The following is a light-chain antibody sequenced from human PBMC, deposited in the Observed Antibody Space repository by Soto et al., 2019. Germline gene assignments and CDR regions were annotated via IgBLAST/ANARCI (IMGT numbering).Light chain of an antibody. Sequence: EIVLTQSPGTLSLSPGERATLSCRTSQRVDSGYIAWYQQRPGQSPRLLMYAASSRVTGIPDRFSGSGSGTDFTLTISRLEPEDFAVYYCQQYGNPPTFGQGATLQI. CDR1: QRVDSGY. CDR2: AAS. J-gene: IGKJ1*01. CDR3: QQYGNPPT. V-gene: IGKV3-20*01.